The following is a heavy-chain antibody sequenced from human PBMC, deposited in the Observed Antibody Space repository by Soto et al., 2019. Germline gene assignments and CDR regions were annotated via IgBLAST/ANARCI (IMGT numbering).Heavy chain of an antibody. CDR3: PTDLSPIFGATFYDAFDI. Sequence: EVQLVESGGGLVQPGESLRLSCVASGFTFSRAWMTWVRQAPGKGLEWVANIKGDGSKIHYVDSVKGRFTIARDSARNSLYMQMNMLRVEDTAVYYCPTDLSPIFGATFYDAFDIWGQGTVVTVSS. D-gene: IGHD3-3*02. J-gene: IGHJ3*02. CDR1: GFTFSRAW. CDR2: IKGDGSKI. V-gene: IGHV3-7*04.